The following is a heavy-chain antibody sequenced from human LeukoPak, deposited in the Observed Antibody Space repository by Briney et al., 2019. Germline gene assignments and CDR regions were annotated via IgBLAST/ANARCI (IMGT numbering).Heavy chain of an antibody. D-gene: IGHD6-13*01. V-gene: IGHV1-18*04. CDR2: ISAYNGNT. Sequence: ASVKVSCKASGYTFTSYYIHWVRQAPGQGLEWMGWISAYNGNTNYAQKLQGRVTMTTDTSTSTAYMELRSLRSDDTAVYYCARSFVPYDSNFWYGFDPWGQGTLVTVSS. J-gene: IGHJ5*02. CDR1: GYTFTSYY. CDR3: ARSFVPYDSNFWYGFDP.